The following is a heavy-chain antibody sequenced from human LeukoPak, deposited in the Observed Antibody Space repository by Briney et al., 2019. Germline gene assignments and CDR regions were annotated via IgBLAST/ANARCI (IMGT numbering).Heavy chain of an antibody. CDR1: GYNFARHW. CDR3: AREAAETDGYNSAFDY. CDR2: IYPGDSDT. D-gene: IGHD5-24*01. Sequence: GESLKISCKGSGYNFARHWIGWVRQMPGKGLEWMGIIYPGDSDTTYSPSFQDQVTISVDKSIATAYLQWSSLKAADTAIYYCAREAAETDGYNSAFDYWGQGTLVTVAS. J-gene: IGHJ4*02. V-gene: IGHV5-51*01.